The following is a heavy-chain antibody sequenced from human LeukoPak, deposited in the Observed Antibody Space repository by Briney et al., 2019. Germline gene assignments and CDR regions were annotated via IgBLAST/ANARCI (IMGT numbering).Heavy chain of an antibody. CDR2: IDLAGVYT. Sequence: PGGSLRLSCAAPGFTFSDYWMHWVRQAPGKGLMWVSTIDLAGVYTTYADSVKGRFTISRDDAKDTLYLQMISLRAEDTAVYYCASGNSHAFDIWGQGTMVTVSS. V-gene: IGHV3-74*01. CDR1: GFTFSDYW. J-gene: IGHJ3*02. CDR3: ASGNSHAFDI.